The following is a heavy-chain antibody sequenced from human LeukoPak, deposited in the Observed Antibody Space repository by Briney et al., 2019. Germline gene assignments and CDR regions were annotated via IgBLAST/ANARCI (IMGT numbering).Heavy chain of an antibody. D-gene: IGHD3-9*01. V-gene: IGHV1-69*05. CDR1: GGTFSSYA. CDR2: IIPIFGTA. J-gene: IGHJ4*02. Sequence: ASVKVSCKASGGTFSSYAISWVRQAPGQGREWMGRIIPIFGTANYAQKFQGRVTITTDESTSTAYMELSSLRSEDTAVYYCARGSLRYFDWFIDYWGQGTLVTVSS. CDR3: ARGSLRYFDWFIDY.